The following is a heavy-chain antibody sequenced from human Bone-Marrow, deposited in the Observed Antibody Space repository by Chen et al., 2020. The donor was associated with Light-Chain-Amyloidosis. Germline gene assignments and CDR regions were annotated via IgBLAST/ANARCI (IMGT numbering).Heavy chain of an antibody. D-gene: IGHD5-12*01. CDR2: INHSGST. J-gene: IGHJ4*02. V-gene: IGHV4-34*01. CDR1: GGSFSGYY. Sequence: QVQLQQWGAGLLKPSETLSLPCAVYGGSFSGYYWSWIRQPPGKGLEWFGEINHSGSTNYNPSLKSRVTISVDTSKNQFSLKLSSVTAADTAVYYCARVRADGYNQGIDYWGQGTLVTVSS. CDR3: ARVRADGYNQGIDY.